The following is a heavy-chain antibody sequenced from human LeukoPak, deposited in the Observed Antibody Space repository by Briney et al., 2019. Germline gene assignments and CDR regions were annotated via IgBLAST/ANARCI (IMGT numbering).Heavy chain of an antibody. Sequence: SQTLSLTCTVSGGSISSGDYYWSWIRQPPGKGLEWIGYIYYSGSTYYNPSLKSRVTISVDTSKNRFSLKLSSVTAADTAVYYCARAAYDSSGVDAFDIWGQGTMVTVSS. CDR2: IYYSGST. CDR3: ARAAYDSSGVDAFDI. J-gene: IGHJ3*02. V-gene: IGHV4-30-4*01. D-gene: IGHD3-22*01. CDR1: GGSISSGDYY.